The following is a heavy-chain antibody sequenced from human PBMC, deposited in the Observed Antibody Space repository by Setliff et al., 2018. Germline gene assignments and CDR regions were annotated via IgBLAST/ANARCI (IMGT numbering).Heavy chain of an antibody. CDR2: IIATVGGV. CDR3: ARERTTNWEGYYFDY. V-gene: IGHV1-69*13. D-gene: IGHD7-27*01. J-gene: IGHJ4*02. CDR1: GGTFSDNA. Sequence: ASVKVSCKTSGGTFSDNAMSWVRQAPGQGPEWMGGIIATVGGVSYAQKFQGRVTITADESTTTVYMELSSLTSEDTAMYYCARERTTNWEGYYFDYWGQGTLVTVSS.